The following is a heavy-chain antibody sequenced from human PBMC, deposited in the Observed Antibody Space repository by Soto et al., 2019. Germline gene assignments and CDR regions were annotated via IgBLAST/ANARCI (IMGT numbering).Heavy chain of an antibody. D-gene: IGHD2-2*01. CDR2: ISAYNGNT. J-gene: IGHJ4*02. V-gene: IGHV1-18*01. CDR3: ARGFGYCSSTSCYEGAEFYY. Sequence: QVQLVQSGAEVTKPGASVKVSCKASGYTFTSYGISWVRQAPGQGLEWMGWISAYNGNTNYAQKLPGKDNMTTDTPTSTAYRELRSLRSDDTAVYYCARGFGYCSSTSCYEGAEFYYWGQGTLVTVSS. CDR1: GYTFTSYG.